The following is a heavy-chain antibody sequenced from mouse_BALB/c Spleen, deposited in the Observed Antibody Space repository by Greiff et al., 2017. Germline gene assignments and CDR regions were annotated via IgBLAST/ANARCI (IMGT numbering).Heavy chain of an antibody. Sequence: VQLQQSGAELVRPGALVKLSCKASGFTFTDYYMHWVKQRPEQGLEWIGWIDPENGNTIYDPKFQGKASITADTSSNTAYLQLSSLTSEDTAVYYCAPYDSSLFDYWGQGTPVTVSA. J-gene: IGHJ3*01. D-gene: IGHD1-1*01. CDR3: APYDSSLFDY. CDR2: IDPENGNT. V-gene: IGHV14-1*02. CDR1: GFTFTDYY.